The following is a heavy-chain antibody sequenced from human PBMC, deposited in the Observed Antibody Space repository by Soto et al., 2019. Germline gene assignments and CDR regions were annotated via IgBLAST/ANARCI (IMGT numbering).Heavy chain of an antibody. D-gene: IGHD6-6*01. CDR2: IYWDDDE. J-gene: IGHJ4*02. CDR1: GFSLTTTGVG. Sequence: QISLKESGPALVKPTQTLTLTCSFSGFSLTTTGVGVGWIRQPPGKALEWLALIYWDDDERYNPSLKNRLTLTKDTCKNLVVLTTTNVDPVDTATYCCALGIAAWPFYSWGQGTLVSVSS. CDR3: ALGIAAWPFYS. V-gene: IGHV2-5*02.